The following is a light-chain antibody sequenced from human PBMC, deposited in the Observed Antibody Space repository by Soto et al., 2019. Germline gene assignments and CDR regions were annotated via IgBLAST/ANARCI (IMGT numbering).Light chain of an antibody. CDR1: QSVSSNY. CDR3: QPYGRSPT. Sequence: EIVLTQSPGTLSLSPGERATLSCRSSQSVSSNYLAWYQQKPDQAPRLVIYDVSGRATGIPDRCSGSGSGRDFTPTISRLETEDFAVYYCQPYGRSPTCGQGTKVEIK. V-gene: IGKV3-20*01. J-gene: IGKJ1*01. CDR2: DVS.